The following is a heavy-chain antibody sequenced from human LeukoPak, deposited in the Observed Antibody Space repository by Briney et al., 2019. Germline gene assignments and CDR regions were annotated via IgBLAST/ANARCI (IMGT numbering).Heavy chain of an antibody. CDR2: INPNGGST. V-gene: IGHV1-46*01. CDR3: ARGSRYYYGSGSQYYFDY. D-gene: IGHD3-10*01. Sequence: GASVKVSCKASGYTLTRYFIHWVRQAPGQGLEWMGIINPNGGSTSYPQKFQGRVTMTRDTSTNTVYMELSSLKSEDTAVYYCARGSRYYYGSGSQYYFDYWGQGTLVTVSS. CDR1: GYTLTRYF. J-gene: IGHJ4*02.